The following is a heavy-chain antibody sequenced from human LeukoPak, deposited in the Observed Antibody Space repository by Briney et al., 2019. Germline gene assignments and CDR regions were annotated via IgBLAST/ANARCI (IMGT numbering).Heavy chain of an antibody. V-gene: IGHV3-7*01. J-gene: IGHJ4*02. Sequence: GGSLRLSCAASGFSFRHYGMYWVRQAPGKGLEWVANIKQDGSEKYYVDSVKGRFTISRDNAKNSLYLQMNSLRAEDTAVYYCARDNEAGSGSYYNVFLDYWGQGTLVTVSS. CDR2: IKQDGSEK. CDR1: GFSFRHYG. CDR3: ARDNEAGSGSYYNVFLDY. D-gene: IGHD3-10*01.